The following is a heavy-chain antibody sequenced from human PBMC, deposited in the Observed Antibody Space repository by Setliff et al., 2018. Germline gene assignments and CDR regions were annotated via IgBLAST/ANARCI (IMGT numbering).Heavy chain of an antibody. CDR1: GFTFSTYR. V-gene: IGHV3-33*08. CDR3: ARVGQATVVTAIHGALDY. D-gene: IGHD2-21*02. CDR2: IWGDGGTK. Sequence: GGSLRLSCAASGFTFSTYRMHWVRQAPGKGLEWVAVIWGDGGTKYHADSVKGRFTISRDNSKNTVYLQMNSLRAADTAVYHCARVGQATVVTAIHGALDYWGQGTLVTVSS. J-gene: IGHJ4*02.